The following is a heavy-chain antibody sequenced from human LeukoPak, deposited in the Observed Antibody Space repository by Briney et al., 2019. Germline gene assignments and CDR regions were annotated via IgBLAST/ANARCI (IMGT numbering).Heavy chain of an antibody. D-gene: IGHD2/OR15-2a*01. V-gene: IGHV4-34*01. CDR3: ARARRSETTFRSYYYMDV. CDR1: GGSFSDYY. CDR2: INHRGST. J-gene: IGHJ6*03. Sequence: SETLSLTCAVYGGSFSDYYWSWSWIRQPPGRGLEWIGEINHRGSTMYNPSLKSRVTITVDTSKNQFSLKVSSVTAADTAVYYCARARRSETTFRSYYYMDVWGKGTTVIVSS.